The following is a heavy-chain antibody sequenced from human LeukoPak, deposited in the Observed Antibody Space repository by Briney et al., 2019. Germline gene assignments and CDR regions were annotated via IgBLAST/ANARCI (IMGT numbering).Heavy chain of an antibody. CDR3: ARRNPSDAFDI. CDR2: IYYSGST. V-gene: IGHV4-61*01. Sequence: PSETLSLTCTVSGGSVSSGSYYWSWIRQPPGKGLEWIGYIYYSGSTNHNPSLKSRVTISVDTSKNQFSLKLSSVTAADTAVYYCARRNPSDAFDIWGQGTMVTVSS. CDR1: GGSVSSGSYY. J-gene: IGHJ3*02.